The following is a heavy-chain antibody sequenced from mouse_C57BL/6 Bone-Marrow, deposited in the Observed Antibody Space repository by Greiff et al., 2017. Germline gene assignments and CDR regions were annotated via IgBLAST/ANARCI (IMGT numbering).Heavy chain of an antibody. J-gene: IGHJ4*01. CDR2: INPYNGGT. Sequence: EVKLKESGPVLVKPGASVKMSCKASGYTFTDYYMHWVKQSHGKSLEWIGVINPYNGGTSYNQKFKGKATLTVDKSSSTAYMELNSLTSEDSAVYDCAREADNPYAMDYWGQGTSVTVAS. V-gene: IGHV1-19*01. CDR3: AREADNPYAMDY. CDR1: GYTFTDYY. D-gene: IGHD1-3*01.